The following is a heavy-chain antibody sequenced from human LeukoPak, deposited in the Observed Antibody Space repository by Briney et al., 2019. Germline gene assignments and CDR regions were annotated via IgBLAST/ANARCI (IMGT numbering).Heavy chain of an antibody. CDR2: IKSKTDGATT. V-gene: IGHV3-15*01. CDR3: TTDFYGL. D-gene: IGHD4-17*01. J-gene: IGHJ4*02. Sequence: SGGSLRLSCAASGFTFSNAWMSWVRQAPGKGLEWVGRIKSKTDGATTDYAAPVKGRFTISRDDSKNTLYLQMNSLKTEDTAVYYCTTDFYGLWGQGTLVTVSS. CDR1: GFTFSNAW.